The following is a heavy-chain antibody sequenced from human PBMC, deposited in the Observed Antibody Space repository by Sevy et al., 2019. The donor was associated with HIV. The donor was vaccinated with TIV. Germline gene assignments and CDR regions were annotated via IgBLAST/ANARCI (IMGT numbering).Heavy chain of an antibody. CDR2: IYPGDSDT. Sequence: GESLKISCKGSGYSFTSYWIGWVRQMPGKGLEWMGIIYPGDSDTRYSPSFQGQVTISADKSISTAYLQWSSLKDSDTAMYYCARQGTYYYGSGSYGGYDYWGQGTLVTVSS. D-gene: IGHD3-10*01. CDR3: ARQGTYYYGSGSYGGYDY. V-gene: IGHV5-51*01. J-gene: IGHJ4*02. CDR1: GYSFTSYW.